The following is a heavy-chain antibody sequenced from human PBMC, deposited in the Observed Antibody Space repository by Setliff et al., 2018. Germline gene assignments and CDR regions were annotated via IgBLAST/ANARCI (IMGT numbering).Heavy chain of an antibody. J-gene: IGHJ4*02. V-gene: IGHV3-7*03. CDR2: IKQDGSAS. Sequence: GGSLRLSCAGSGFSFSIFWMSWVRQAPGKGLEWVATIKQDGSASSYADSVKGRFTISRDNAKNSLYLQMNSLRVEDTAVYYCVNSYRGYDDYPDYWGQGTLVTVSS. CDR3: VNSYRGYDDYPDY. CDR1: GFSFSIFW. D-gene: IGHD3-16*02.